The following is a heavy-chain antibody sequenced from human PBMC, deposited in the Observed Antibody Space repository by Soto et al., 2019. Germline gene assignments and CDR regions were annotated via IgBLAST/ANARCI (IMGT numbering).Heavy chain of an antibody. V-gene: IGHV4-34*01. CDR3: ARGQEYYDFWSGYHSQYNWFDP. J-gene: IGHJ5*02. CDR1: GGSFSGYY. CDR2: INHSGST. Sequence: QVQLQQWGAGLLKPSETLSLTCAVYGGSFSGYYWSWIRQPPGKGLEWIGEINHSGSTNYNPSLKSRVTTSVDTSKNQFSLKLSSVTAADTAVYYCARGQEYYDFWSGYHSQYNWFDPWGQGTLVTVSS. D-gene: IGHD3-3*01.